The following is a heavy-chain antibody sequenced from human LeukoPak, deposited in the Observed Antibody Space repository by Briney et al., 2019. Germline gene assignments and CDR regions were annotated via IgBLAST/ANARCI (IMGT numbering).Heavy chain of an antibody. CDR3: AAAPIEMQQRGFDY. J-gene: IGHJ4*02. D-gene: IGHD5-24*01. CDR2: IVVASGNT. CDR1: GFTFTNSA. V-gene: IGHV1-58*02. Sequence: SVKVSCKASGFTFTNSAMQWVRQARGQRLEWVGWIVVASGNTKYAQKFQERVTITRDMSTSTAYMELSSLRPEGTAVYYCAAAPIEMQQRGFDYWGQGTLVTVSS.